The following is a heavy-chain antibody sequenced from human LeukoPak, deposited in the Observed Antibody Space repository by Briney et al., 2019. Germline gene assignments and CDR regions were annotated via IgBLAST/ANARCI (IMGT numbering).Heavy chain of an antibody. CDR3: ARVSGWYRSAFDI. V-gene: IGHV3-30-3*01. CDR2: ISYDGSNK. D-gene: IGHD6-19*01. J-gene: IGHJ3*02. CDR1: GFTFSSYA. Sequence: GGSLRLSCAASGFTFSSYAMHWVRQAPGKGLEWVAVISYDGSNKYYADPVKGRFTISRDNSKNTLYLQMNSLRAEDTAVYYCARVSGWYRSAFDIWGQGTMVTVSS.